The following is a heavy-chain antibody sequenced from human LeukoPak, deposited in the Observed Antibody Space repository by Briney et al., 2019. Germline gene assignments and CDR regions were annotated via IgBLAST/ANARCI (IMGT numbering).Heavy chain of an antibody. CDR2: IYTSGST. V-gene: IGHV4-61*02. Sequence: SETLSLTCTVSGGSISSGSYYWSRIRQPAGKGLEWIGRIYTSGSTNYNPSLKSRVTISVDTSKNQFSLKLSSVTAADTAVYYCARIDILTGYFNYWGQGTLVTVSS. J-gene: IGHJ4*02. D-gene: IGHD3-9*01. CDR3: ARIDILTGYFNY. CDR1: GGSISSGSYY.